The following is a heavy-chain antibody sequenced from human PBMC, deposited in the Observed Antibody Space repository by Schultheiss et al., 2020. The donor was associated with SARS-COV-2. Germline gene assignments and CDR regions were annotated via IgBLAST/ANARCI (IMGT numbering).Heavy chain of an antibody. D-gene: IGHD1-26*01. V-gene: IGHV3-23*01. Sequence: GESLKISCAASGFTFSSNDMSWVRQAPGKGLEWVSASDTSGGSTYADSVKGRFTISRDTSKNTLYLQINSLRAEDTAVYYCARVQYSGSYNWFDPWGQGTLVTVSS. J-gene: IGHJ5*02. CDR2: SDTSGGST. CDR3: ARVQYSGSYNWFDP. CDR1: GFTFSSND.